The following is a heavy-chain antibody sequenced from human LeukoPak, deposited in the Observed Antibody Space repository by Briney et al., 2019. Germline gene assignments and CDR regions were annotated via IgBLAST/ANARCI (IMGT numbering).Heavy chain of an antibody. CDR2: ISGSGDNT. CDR1: GFTFSSYA. J-gene: IGHJ4*02. V-gene: IGHV3-23*01. CDR3: AKGSYYDSSGSFYFDY. D-gene: IGHD3-22*01. Sequence: GGSLRLSCAASGFTFSSYAMSWVRQAPGKGLEWVCGISGSGDNTYYADSVKGRFTISRDNSKNTLYVQVNSPGTEDTAAYYCAKGSYYDSSGSFYFDYWGQGTLVTVSS.